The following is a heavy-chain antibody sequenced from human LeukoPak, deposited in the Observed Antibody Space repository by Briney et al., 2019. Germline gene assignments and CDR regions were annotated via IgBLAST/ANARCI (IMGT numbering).Heavy chain of an antibody. CDR3: ARGTGAGGRGRLDS. CDR1: GYTFTGYY. D-gene: IGHD6-13*01. V-gene: IGHV1-2*07. CDR2: INPNRGST. Sequence: ASVKVSCKASGYTFTGYYIHWVRQAPGQGLEWMGWINPNRGSTNYAHKFLGRVTITRDKSISTAYMDLSGLRSDDTAVYFCARGTGAGGRGRLDSWGQGTLVSVSS. J-gene: IGHJ4*02.